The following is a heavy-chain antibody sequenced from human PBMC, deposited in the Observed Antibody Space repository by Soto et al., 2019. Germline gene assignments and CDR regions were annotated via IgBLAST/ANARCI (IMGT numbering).Heavy chain of an antibody. D-gene: IGHD6-6*01. V-gene: IGHV2-70*11. CDR3: ARQLYSSSFPPPDAFDI. J-gene: IGHJ3*02. CDR1: GFSLSTSGMC. CDR2: IDWGDDK. Sequence: ESGPTLVNPTQTLTLTCTFSGFSLSTSGMCVSWIRQPPGKALEWLARIDWGDDKYYSTSLKTRLTISKDTSKNQVVLTMTNMDPVDTATYYCARQLYSSSFPPPDAFDIWGQGTMVTVSS.